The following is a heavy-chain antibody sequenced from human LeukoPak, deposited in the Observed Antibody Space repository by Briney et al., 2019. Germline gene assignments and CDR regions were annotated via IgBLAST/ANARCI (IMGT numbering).Heavy chain of an antibody. CDR3: ARHRDHDSFFYYYYMDV. CDR2: ISSNGGST. CDR1: GFTFSNAA. Sequence: GGSLRLSCAASGFTFSNAAMHWVRQAPGKGLEYISGISSNGGSTYYARSVKGGFSISRDNSKNTLFLQMGSLRAEDMAVYYCARHRDHDSFFYYYYMDVWGKGTTVTVSS. V-gene: IGHV3-64*01. J-gene: IGHJ6*03. D-gene: IGHD1-1*01.